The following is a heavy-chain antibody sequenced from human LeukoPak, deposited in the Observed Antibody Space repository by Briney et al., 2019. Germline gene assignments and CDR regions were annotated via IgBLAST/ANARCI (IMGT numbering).Heavy chain of an antibody. J-gene: IGHJ6*04. V-gene: IGHV1-69*13. Sequence: ASVKVSCKASGGTFSSYAISWVRQAPGQGLEWMGGIIPIFGTANYAQKFQGRVTITADESTSTAYMELSSLRSEDTAVYYCARGKISTMVRGVRSYYYGMDVWGKGTTVTVSS. CDR2: IIPIFGTA. CDR3: ARGKISTMVRGVRSYYYGMDV. CDR1: GGTFSSYA. D-gene: IGHD3-10*01.